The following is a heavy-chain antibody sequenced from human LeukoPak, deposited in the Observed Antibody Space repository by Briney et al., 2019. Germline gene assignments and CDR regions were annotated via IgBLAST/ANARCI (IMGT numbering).Heavy chain of an antibody. D-gene: IGHD3-10*02. CDR3: AELGITMIGGV. Sequence: GGSLRLSCAASGFTFSSYEMNWVRQAPGKGLERVSYISSSGSTYIYYADSVKGRFTISRDNAKNSLYLQMNSLRAEDTAVYYCAELGITMIGGVWGKGTTVTISS. J-gene: IGHJ6*04. V-gene: IGHV3-48*03. CDR2: ISSSGSTYI. CDR1: GFTFSSYE.